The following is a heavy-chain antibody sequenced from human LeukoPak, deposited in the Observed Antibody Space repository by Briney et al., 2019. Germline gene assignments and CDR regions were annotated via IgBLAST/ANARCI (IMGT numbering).Heavy chain of an antibody. CDR3: SRDSLSSCGGDCYSGLDV. Sequence: PGGSLRLSWAASGFTFSSYAMSWFRQAPGEALMWVSRIKSDGSSTTYADSVKGRFTISRDNAKNTLYLQMNSLGAEDTAVYYCSRDSLSSCGGDCYSGLDVWGQGTTVTVSS. J-gene: IGHJ6*02. CDR2: IKSDGSST. CDR1: GFTFSSYA. D-gene: IGHD2-21*02. V-gene: IGHV3-74*01.